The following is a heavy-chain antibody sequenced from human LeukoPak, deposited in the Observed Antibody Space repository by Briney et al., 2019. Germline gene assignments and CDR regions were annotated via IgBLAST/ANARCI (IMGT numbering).Heavy chain of an antibody. J-gene: IGHJ4*02. CDR3: AKDGRYYYYSSGYYFDY. CDR2: ISGSGGST. CDR1: GFTFRSYA. Sequence: QSGGSLRLSCAASGFTFRSYAMSWVRQAPGEGLEWVSSISGSGGSTYYADSVKGRFTISRDNSKNTLYLQMNSLRAEDTAVYYCAKDGRYYYYSSGYYFDYWGQGTLVTVSS. D-gene: IGHD3-22*01. V-gene: IGHV3-23*01.